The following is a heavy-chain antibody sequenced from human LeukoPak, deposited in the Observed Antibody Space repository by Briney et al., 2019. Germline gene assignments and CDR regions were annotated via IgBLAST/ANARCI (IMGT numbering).Heavy chain of an antibody. V-gene: IGHV3-23*01. Sequence: GGSLRLSCAASGFTFSGYAMSWVRQAPGKGLEWVSAISGSGGSTYYADSVKGRFTIPRDNSKNTLYLQMNSLRAEDTAVYYCAKDRTSIFGVVRASFDYWGQGTLVTVSS. J-gene: IGHJ4*02. CDR3: AKDRTSIFGVVRASFDY. D-gene: IGHD3-3*01. CDR1: GFTFSGYA. CDR2: ISGSGGST.